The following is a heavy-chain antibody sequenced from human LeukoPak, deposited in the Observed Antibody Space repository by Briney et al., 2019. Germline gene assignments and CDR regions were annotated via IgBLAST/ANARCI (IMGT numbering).Heavy chain of an antibody. CDR3: ARDELKGRFLD. CDR1: GFTVSSNY. J-gene: IGHJ4*02. D-gene: IGHD3-3*01. V-gene: IGHV3-53*01. Sequence: GGPLRLSCAASGFTVSSNYMSWVRQAPGKGLEWVSVIYSAGGGGDTYYADSVKGRFTISRDNSKNMLYLQMNSLRAEDTAVYYCARDELKGRFLDWGQGTLVTVSS. CDR2: IYSAGGGGDT.